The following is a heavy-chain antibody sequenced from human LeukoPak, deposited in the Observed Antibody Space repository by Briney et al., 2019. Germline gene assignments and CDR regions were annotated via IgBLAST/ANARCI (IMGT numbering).Heavy chain of an antibody. V-gene: IGHV4-39*07. CDR3: ARVSSMVRGGGVDV. Sequence: SETLSLTCSVSGDSISSGSYYWGWIRQPPGKGLQWIGSIDYSGGTYYNPSLKSRVTKSVDTSKNQFSLNLRSVTAADTAVYYCARVSSMVRGGGVDVWGKGTTVTVSS. CDR2: IDYSGGT. J-gene: IGHJ6*04. D-gene: IGHD3-10*01. CDR1: GDSISSGSYY.